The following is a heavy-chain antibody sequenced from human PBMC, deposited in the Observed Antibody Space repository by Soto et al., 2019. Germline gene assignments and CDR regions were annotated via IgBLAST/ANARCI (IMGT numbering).Heavy chain of an antibody. J-gene: IGHJ3*02. CDR3: AGAVSNYYGSGSYYNIDVFDI. V-gene: IGHV4-61*08. CDR2: IYYSGST. CDR1: GGSISSGGYY. Sequence: TLSLTCTVSGGSISSGGYYCSWIRQHPGKGLEWIGYIYYSGSTNYNPSLKSRVTLSLDTSKNQFSLNLSSVTAADTVVYYCAGAVSNYYGSGSYYNIDVFDIWGQGTMVTVSS. D-gene: IGHD3-10*01.